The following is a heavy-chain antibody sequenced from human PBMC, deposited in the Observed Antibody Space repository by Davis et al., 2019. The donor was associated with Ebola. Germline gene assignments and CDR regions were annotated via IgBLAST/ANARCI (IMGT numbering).Heavy chain of an antibody. J-gene: IGHJ4*02. V-gene: IGHV1-8*01. CDR1: GYTFSSYD. Sequence: ASVKVSCKASGYTFSSYDINWVRQANGQGLEWMGWMNPNSGNTGYAQKFQGRVTMTRNTSISTAYMELSSLRSEDTAVYYCARGKNRVHYFHYWGQGTLVTVSS. CDR2: MNPNSGNT. CDR3: ARGKNRVHYFHY. D-gene: IGHD2/OR15-2a*01.